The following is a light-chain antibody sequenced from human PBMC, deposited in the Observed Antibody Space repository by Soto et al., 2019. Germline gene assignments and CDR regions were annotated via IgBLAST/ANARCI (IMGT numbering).Light chain of an antibody. J-gene: IGKJ5*01. Sequence: GLTQAPVTLKISPGERATLSCRASRSFRGLLAWYQQKPGQAPRLLIYDAYNRATGIPPRFSGSGSGTDFTLTISSLEPEDSAVYYCQQRHMWPIPFGQGARPAIK. CDR3: QQRHMWPIP. CDR1: RSFRGL. CDR2: DAY. V-gene: IGKV3-11*01.